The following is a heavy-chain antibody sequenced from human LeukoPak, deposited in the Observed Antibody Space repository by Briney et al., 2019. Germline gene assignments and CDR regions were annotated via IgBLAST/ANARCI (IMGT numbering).Heavy chain of an antibody. Sequence: GGSLRLSCAASGFTFSSYGMHWVRQAPGKGLEWVAVISYDGSNKYYADSVKGRFTISRDNSKNTLYLQMNSLRAEDTAVYYCAKGKSPTVTKYWGQGTLVTVSS. V-gene: IGHV3-30*18. CDR2: ISYDGSNK. CDR3: AKGKSPTVTKY. D-gene: IGHD4-17*01. J-gene: IGHJ4*02. CDR1: GFTFSSYG.